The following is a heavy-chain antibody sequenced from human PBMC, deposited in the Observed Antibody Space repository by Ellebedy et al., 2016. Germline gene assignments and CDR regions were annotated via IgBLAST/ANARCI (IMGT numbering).Heavy chain of an antibody. CDR3: ATLGYSSNWYDVYFQH. CDR1: GYTFTDYY. CDR2: IYPKNGDT. D-gene: IGHD6-13*01. Sequence: ASVKVSCXTSGYTFTDYYMHWVRQAPGQPLEYMGWIYPKNGDTKYAQKFQGRVTMTRDTSTNTGYMELNSLRSEDTAVYYCATLGYSSNWYDVYFQHWGQGTLVTVSS. J-gene: IGHJ1*01. V-gene: IGHV1-2*02.